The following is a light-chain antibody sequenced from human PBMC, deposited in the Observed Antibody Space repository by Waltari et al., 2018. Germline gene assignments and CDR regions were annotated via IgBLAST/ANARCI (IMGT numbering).Light chain of an antibody. CDR1: PGAVTGAYY. J-gene: IGLJ3*02. V-gene: IGLV7-43*01. Sequence: QTVVTQEPSLTVSPGGTVTLTCASNPGAVTGAYYPNWFQQKPGQAPRPLIFSTTYEHSWTTALFSGSLLGGKAARTLSGVQPEDESDYYCLLYSDGAWVFGGGTKLTVL. CDR3: LLYSDGAWV. CDR2: STT.